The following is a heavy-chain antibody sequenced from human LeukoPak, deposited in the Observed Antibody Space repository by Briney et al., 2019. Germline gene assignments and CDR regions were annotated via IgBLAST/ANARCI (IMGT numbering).Heavy chain of an antibody. Sequence: GASVKVPCKASGGTFSSYAISWVRQAPGQGLEWMGGIIPIFGTANYAQKFQGRVTITTDESTSTAYMELSSLRSEDTAVYYCARGQNGRSYYSYYYYMDVWGKGTTVTVSS. J-gene: IGHJ6*03. CDR1: GGTFSSYA. D-gene: IGHD1-26*01. CDR3: ARGQNGRSYYSYYYYMDV. CDR2: IIPIFGTA. V-gene: IGHV1-69*05.